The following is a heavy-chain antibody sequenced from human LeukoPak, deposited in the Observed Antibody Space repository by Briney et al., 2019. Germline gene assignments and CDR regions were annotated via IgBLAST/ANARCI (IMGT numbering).Heavy chain of an antibody. Sequence: GGSLRLSCAASGFTFSNAWMSWVRQAPGKGLEWVGRIKSKTDGCTTDYAAPVKGRFTISRDDSKNTLYLQMNSLKTEDTAVYYCTTDLRGILAYWGQGTLVTVSS. CDR1: GFTFSNAW. CDR2: IKSKTDGCTT. J-gene: IGHJ4*02. D-gene: IGHD1-26*01. CDR3: TTDLRGILAY. V-gene: IGHV3-15*01.